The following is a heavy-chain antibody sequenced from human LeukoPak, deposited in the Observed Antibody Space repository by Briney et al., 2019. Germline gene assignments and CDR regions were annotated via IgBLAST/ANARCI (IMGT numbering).Heavy chain of an antibody. J-gene: IGHJ4*02. CDR2: IYPGDSDT. CDR1: GCSFPSYW. V-gene: IGHV5-51*01. D-gene: IGHD1-14*01. CDR3: ARLKDHTIDY. Sequence: GESLKISCKGSGCSFPSYWIGWVRQMPGKGLEWMGIIYPGDSDTRYSPSFQGQVTISADKSISTAYLQWSSLMASDTAMYYCARLKDHTIDYWGQGTLVTVSS.